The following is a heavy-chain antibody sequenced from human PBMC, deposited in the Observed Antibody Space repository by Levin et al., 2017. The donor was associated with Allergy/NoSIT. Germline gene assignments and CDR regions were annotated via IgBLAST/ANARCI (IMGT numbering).Heavy chain of an antibody. V-gene: IGHV5-51*01. Sequence: GESLKISCKASGYTFTHYWIGWVRQMPGKGLEWMGIIGPTNSDTRYSPSFEGQVSISVDNSITTAYLQWSSVNAADNAMYYCVRLELSAYYYVFYWGQGTLLTVSS. J-gene: IGHJ4*02. CDR3: VRLELSAYYYVFY. CDR2: IGPTNSDT. CDR1: GYTFTHYW. D-gene: IGHD3-22*01.